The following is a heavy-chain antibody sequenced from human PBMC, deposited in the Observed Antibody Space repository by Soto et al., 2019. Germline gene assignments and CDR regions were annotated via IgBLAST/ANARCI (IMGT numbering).Heavy chain of an antibody. CDR3: ARASYGSGSMSPLHVEAFDI. CDR2: IYYRGNT. J-gene: IGHJ3*02. V-gene: IGHV4-31*03. CDR1: GGPISSDGDY. D-gene: IGHD3-10*01. Sequence: QVQLQESGPGLVRASQTLSLTCTVSGGPISSDGDYWTWIRQLPGKCLEWIGYIYYRGNTYYNPALKSRVTISVDTSANQLSLRLSSVTAADTAVYYCARASYGSGSMSPLHVEAFDIWGQGTLVTVSS.